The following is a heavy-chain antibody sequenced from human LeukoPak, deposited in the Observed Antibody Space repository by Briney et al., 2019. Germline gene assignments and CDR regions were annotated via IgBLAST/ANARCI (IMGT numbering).Heavy chain of an antibody. CDR3: AREMELELNSFDY. Sequence: SETLSLTCTVSGGSISSSSYYWGWIRQPPGKGLEWIGSIYYSGSTYYNPSLKSRVTISVDTSKNQFSLKLSSVTAADTAVYYCAREMELELNSFDYWGQGTLVTVSS. CDR2: IYYSGST. D-gene: IGHD1-26*01. J-gene: IGHJ4*02. CDR1: GGSISSSSYY. V-gene: IGHV4-39*02.